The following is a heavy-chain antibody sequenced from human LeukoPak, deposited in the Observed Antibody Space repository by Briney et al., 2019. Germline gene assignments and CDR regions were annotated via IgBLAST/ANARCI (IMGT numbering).Heavy chain of an antibody. V-gene: IGHV4-59*01. CDR2: IYYSGST. D-gene: IGHD6-13*01. CDR3: ARAASSSGYSSSWLYYFDY. CDR1: GGSISSYY. J-gene: IGHJ4*02. Sequence: SETLSLTYTVSGGSISSYYWSWIRQPPGKGLEWIGYIYYSGSTNYNPSLKSRVTISVDTSKNQFSLKLSSVTAADTAVYYCARAASSSGYSSSWLYYFDYWGQGTLVTVSS.